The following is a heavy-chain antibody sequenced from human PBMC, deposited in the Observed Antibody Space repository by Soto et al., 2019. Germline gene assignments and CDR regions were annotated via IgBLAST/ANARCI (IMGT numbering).Heavy chain of an antibody. CDR1: GFTFSDHY. J-gene: IGHJ3*02. CDR3: ARGLQSFDT. CDR2: SRNKANSYTT. Sequence: EVQLVESGGGLVQPGGSLRLSCVASGFTFSDHYMDWVRQAPGRGLEWVGRSRNKANSYTTEYAASVRGRFTVSRDESKNSLFLQMDSLKTEDTAVYYCARGLQSFDTWGQGTKVTVSS. V-gene: IGHV3-72*01.